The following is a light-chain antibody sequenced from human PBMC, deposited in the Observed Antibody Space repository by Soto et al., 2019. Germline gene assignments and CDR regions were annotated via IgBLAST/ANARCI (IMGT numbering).Light chain of an antibody. CDR3: SSYAGSNNYV. CDR2: EVS. V-gene: IGLV2-8*01. Sequence: QSVLTQPPSASGSPGQSVTISCTGTSSDVGGYNYVSWYQQHPGKAPKLMIYEVSKRPSGVADRFSGSRSGNTASLTVSGLQAEDEADYYCSSYAGSNNYVFGTGTKVTVL. J-gene: IGLJ1*01. CDR1: SSDVGGYNY.